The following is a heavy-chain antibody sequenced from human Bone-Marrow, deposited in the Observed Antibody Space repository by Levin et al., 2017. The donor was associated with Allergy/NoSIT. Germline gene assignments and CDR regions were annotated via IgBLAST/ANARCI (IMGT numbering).Heavy chain of an antibody. CDR2: INHSGST. CDR3: ARWSRRVAARRGAWFDP. J-gene: IGHJ5*02. Sequence: PGGSLRLSCAVYGGSFSGYYWSWIRQPPGKGLEWIGEINHSGSTNYNPSLKSRVTISVDTSKNQFSLKLSSVTAADTAVYYCARWSRRVAARRGAWFDPWGQGTLVTVSS. D-gene: IGHD6-6*01. V-gene: IGHV4-34*01. CDR1: GGSFSGYY.